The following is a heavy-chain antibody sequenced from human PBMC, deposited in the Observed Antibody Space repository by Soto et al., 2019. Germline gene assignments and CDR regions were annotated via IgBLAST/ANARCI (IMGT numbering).Heavy chain of an antibody. D-gene: IGHD3-16*01. CDR1: GGSIGSYY. CDR3: ARGRLHLGVERDFDY. V-gene: IGHV4-59*01. CDR2: IYYSGST. J-gene: IGHJ4*02. Sequence: SETLSLTCTVSGGSIGSYYWSWIRQPPGKGLEWIGYIYYSGSTNYNPSLKSRVTISVDTSKNQFSLKLSSVTAADTAVYYCARGRLHLGVERDFDYWGQGTLVTVSS.